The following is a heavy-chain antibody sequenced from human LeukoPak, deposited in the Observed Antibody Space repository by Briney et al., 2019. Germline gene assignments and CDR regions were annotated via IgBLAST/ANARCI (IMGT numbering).Heavy chain of an antibody. V-gene: IGHV3-23*01. CDR2: ISGSGGST. J-gene: IGHJ4*02. CDR3: AKDLWELGYCSGGSCYTYFDY. CDR1: GFTFNNYA. Sequence: TGGSLRLSCVASGFTFNNYAMSWVRQAPGRGLEWVSAISGSGGSTYYADSVKGRFTISRDNSKNTLYLQMNSLRAEDTAVYYCAKDLWELGYCSGGSCYTYFDYWGQGTLVTVSS. D-gene: IGHD2-15*01.